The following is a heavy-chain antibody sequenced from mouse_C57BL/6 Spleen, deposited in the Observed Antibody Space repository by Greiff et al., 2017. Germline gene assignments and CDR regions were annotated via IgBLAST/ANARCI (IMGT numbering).Heavy chain of an antibody. D-gene: IGHD2-1*01. CDR1: GYAFSSYW. CDR3: ARGGNYEAWFAY. CDR2: IYPGDGDT. J-gene: IGHJ3*01. Sequence: QVQLQQSGAELVKPGASVKISCKASGYAFSSYWMNWVKQRPGKGLEWIGQIYPGDGDTNYNGKFKGKATLTADKSSSTAYMQLSSLTSEDSAVYFCARGGNYEAWFAYWGQGTLVTVSA. V-gene: IGHV1-80*01.